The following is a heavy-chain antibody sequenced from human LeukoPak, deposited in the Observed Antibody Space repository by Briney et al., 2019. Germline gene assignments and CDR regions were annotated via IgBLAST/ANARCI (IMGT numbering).Heavy chain of an antibody. CDR1: RFTFSSYG. CDR3: AGLGINYFDY. Sequence: PGGSLRLSCEASRFTFSSYGMHWVRRAPGKGLEWVSAISGSGGSTYYADSVKGRFTISRDNSKNTLYLQMNSLRAEDTAVYYCAGLGINYFDYWGQGTLVTVSS. J-gene: IGHJ4*02. V-gene: IGHV3-23*01. CDR2: ISGSGGST. D-gene: IGHD7-27*01.